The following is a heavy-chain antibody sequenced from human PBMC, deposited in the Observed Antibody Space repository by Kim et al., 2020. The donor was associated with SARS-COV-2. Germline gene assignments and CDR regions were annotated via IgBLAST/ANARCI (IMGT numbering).Heavy chain of an antibody. D-gene: IGHD4-17*01. CDR3: ATHTVTMAY. Sequence: GGSLRLSCAASGFTFSSSWMHWVRQAPGKGLVWVSRINGDGRSASYADSVKGRFTISRDNAKNTLYLQMNSLRVEDTAVYYCATHTVTMAYWGQGTLVTVSS. J-gene: IGHJ4*02. V-gene: IGHV3-74*01. CDR2: INGDGRSA. CDR1: GFTFSSSW.